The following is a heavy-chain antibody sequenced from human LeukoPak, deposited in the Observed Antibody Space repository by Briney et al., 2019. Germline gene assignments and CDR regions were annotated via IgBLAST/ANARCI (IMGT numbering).Heavy chain of an antibody. J-gene: IGHJ4*02. CDR3: ATWGYCSSTSCHSGPFDY. Sequence: GGSLRLSCAATGFTFSDYYMSWIRQAPGKGLEWVSYISSSGSTIYYADSVKGRFTISRDNAKNSLYLQMNSLRAEDTAVYYCATWGYCSSTSCHSGPFDYWGQGTPVTVSS. V-gene: IGHV3-11*04. CDR1: GFTFSDYY. CDR2: ISSSGSTI. D-gene: IGHD2-2*01.